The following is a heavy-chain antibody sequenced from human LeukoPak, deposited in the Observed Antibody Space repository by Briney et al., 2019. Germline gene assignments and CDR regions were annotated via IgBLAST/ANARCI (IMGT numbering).Heavy chain of an antibody. V-gene: IGHV4-59*11. D-gene: IGHD3-22*01. CDR3: ARDYYDSGGEAFDI. CDR2: VFYSGTT. CDR1: GGSIGSHY. Sequence: SETLSLTCTVSGGSIGSHYWSWIRQPPGKGLEWIGYVFYSGTTNYNPSLKSRVTISVDTSKNQFSLKLSSVTAADTAVYYCARDYYDSGGEAFDIWGLGTMVTVSS. J-gene: IGHJ3*02.